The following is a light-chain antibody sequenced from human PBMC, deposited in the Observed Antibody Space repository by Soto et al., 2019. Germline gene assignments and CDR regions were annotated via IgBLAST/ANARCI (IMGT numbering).Light chain of an antibody. J-gene: IGKJ2*01. CDR2: GGS. V-gene: IGKV3-15*01. Sequence: EIVMTQSPATLSVSPGERATLSCRASQSVSSNLAWYQQKPGQAPRLLIYGGSTRATGIPARFSGSGSGTEFTLTFSSLQSEGFAVYCCQQYNNWPQTFGQGTKLEIK. CDR3: QQYNNWPQT. CDR1: QSVSSN.